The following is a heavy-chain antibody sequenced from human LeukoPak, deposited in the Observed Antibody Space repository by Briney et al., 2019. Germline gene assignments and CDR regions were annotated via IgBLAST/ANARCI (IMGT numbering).Heavy chain of an antibody. D-gene: IGHD4-23*01. CDR3: ACNIYGGNPLAAFDI. Sequence: SETLSLTCTVSGGSISSSSYYWGWIRQPPGKGLEWIGSIYYSGSTYYNPSLKSRVTISVDTSKNQFSLKLSSVTAADTAVYYCACNIYGGNPLAAFDIWGQGTMVTVSS. CDR1: GGSISSSSYY. V-gene: IGHV4-39*07. J-gene: IGHJ3*02. CDR2: IYYSGST.